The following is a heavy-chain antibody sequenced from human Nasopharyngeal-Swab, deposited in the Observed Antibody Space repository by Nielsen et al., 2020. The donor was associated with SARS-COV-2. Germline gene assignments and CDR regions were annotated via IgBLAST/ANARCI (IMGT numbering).Heavy chain of an antibody. V-gene: IGHV3-49*04. Sequence: GESLKISCPASGFTFGDYAMSWVRQAPGKGLEWVGFIRSKAYGGTTEYAASVKGRFTISRDDSKSIAYLQTNSLKTEDTAVYYCTRDLSLNWGYDYYYYMDVWGKGTTVTVSS. CDR2: IRSKAYGGTT. CDR1: GFTFGDYA. CDR3: TRDLSLNWGYDYYYYMDV. J-gene: IGHJ6*03. D-gene: IGHD7-27*01.